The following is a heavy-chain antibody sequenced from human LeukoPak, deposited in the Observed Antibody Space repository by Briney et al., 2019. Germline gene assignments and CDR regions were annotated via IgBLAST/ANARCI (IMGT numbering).Heavy chain of an antibody. D-gene: IGHD6-19*01. CDR1: GGSFNGYF. J-gene: IGHJ4*02. CDR3: ARDPGSGWYPY. CDR2: VYFSGST. V-gene: IGHV4-59*01. Sequence: SETVSLTCTVSGGSFNGYFWSWIRQPPGKGLEWLGHVYFSGSTKYNPSLESRVAILIDTSKKQSSLKLSSVTAADTAVYYCARDPGSGWYPYWGQGTLVTVSS.